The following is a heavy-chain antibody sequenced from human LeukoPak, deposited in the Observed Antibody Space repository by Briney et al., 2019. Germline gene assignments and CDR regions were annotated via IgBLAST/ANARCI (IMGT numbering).Heavy chain of an antibody. J-gene: IGHJ6*02. Sequence: GGSLRLSCAASGFTFSSYGMHWVRQAPGKGLEWVAVIWYDGSNKYYADSVKGRFTISRDNSKNTLYLQMNSLRAEDTAVYYCARFFGTAAGNYYYYGMDVWGQGTTVTVSS. D-gene: IGHD6-13*01. CDR1: GFTFSSYG. CDR2: IWYDGSNK. CDR3: ARFFGTAAGNYYYYGMDV. V-gene: IGHV3-33*01.